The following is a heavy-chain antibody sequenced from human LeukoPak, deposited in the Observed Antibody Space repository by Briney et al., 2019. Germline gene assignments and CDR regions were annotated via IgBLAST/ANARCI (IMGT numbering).Heavy chain of an antibody. D-gene: IGHD5-12*01. CDR3: ARFGYSGWNLEY. J-gene: IGHJ4*02. V-gene: IGHV3-7*01. CDR1: GFSFRDFW. CDR2: INQGGSVK. Sequence: GGSLRLSCAASGFSFRDFWMTWVRQAPGKGLEWVANINQGGSVKYYVDSVKGRFTISRDDAKSSLYVQMNSLRGEDTAVYYCARFGYSGWNLEYWGQGTLVTVSS.